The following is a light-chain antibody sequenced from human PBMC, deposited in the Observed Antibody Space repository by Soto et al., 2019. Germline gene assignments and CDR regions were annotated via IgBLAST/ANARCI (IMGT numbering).Light chain of an antibody. V-gene: IGKV3-20*01. Sequence: EIVLTQSPGTLSLSPGERATLSCRASQSVSNNYLAWYQQKPGQAPRLLIADASRRATGIPDRFSGSGSGTDFTLTISRLETEDFAVYYCQQCARSPLTFGQGTKVDIK. CDR2: DAS. CDR1: QSVSNNY. CDR3: QQCARSPLT. J-gene: IGKJ1*01.